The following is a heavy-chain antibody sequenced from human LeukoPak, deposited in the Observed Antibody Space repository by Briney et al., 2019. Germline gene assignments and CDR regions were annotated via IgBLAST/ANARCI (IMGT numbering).Heavy chain of an antibody. CDR2: TIPIFGTA. J-gene: IGHJ5*02. CDR1: GGTFSSYA. CDR3: ARCRGDCYSGWFDP. Sequence: SVKVSCKASGGTFSSYAISWVRQAPGQGLEWMGGTIPIFGTANYAQKFQGRVTITADGSTSTAYMELSSLRSEDTAVYYCARCRGDCYSGWFDPWGQGTLVTVSS. V-gene: IGHV1-69*13. D-gene: IGHD2-21*02.